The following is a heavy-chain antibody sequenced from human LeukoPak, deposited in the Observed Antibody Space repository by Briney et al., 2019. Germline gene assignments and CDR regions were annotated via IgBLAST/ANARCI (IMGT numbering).Heavy chain of an antibody. D-gene: IGHD1-1*01. Sequence: QAPGXGLXWMGWINPNSGGTNYAQKFQARVTMTRDTSISTAYMELSRLRSDDTAVYYCARVNDHDAFDIWGQGTMVTVSS. J-gene: IGHJ3*02. CDR3: ARVNDHDAFDI. V-gene: IGHV1-2*02. CDR2: INPNSGGT.